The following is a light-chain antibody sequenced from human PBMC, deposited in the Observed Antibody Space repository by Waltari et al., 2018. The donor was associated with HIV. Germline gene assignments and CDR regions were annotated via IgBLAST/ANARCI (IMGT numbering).Light chain of an antibody. CDR3: GTCDVRLSAGVFGSGTKV. CDR1: YSNFGNTF. Sequence: QSALTQQPPSVSAAPGPNVTMSCSGGYSNFGNTFVCWYQHRPGMAPRLPIYDINKRPLGIPQRFAASKSGTSATLGITGLQTADEGEYYCGTCDVRLSAGVFGSGTKVF. CDR2: DIN. V-gene: IGLV1-51*01. J-gene: IGLJ1*01.